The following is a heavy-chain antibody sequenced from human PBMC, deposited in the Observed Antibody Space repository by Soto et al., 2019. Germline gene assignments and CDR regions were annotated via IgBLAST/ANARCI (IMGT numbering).Heavy chain of an antibody. V-gene: IGHV1-46*01. CDR1: GYTFTSYY. Sequence: ASVKVSCKASGYTFTSYYMHWVRQAPGQGLEWMGIINPSGGSTSYAQKFQGRVTMTRDTSTSTVYMELSSLRSEDTAVYYCARDLLMTRNDILTGYYDYYYGMDVWGQGTTVTVSS. J-gene: IGHJ6*02. D-gene: IGHD3-9*01. CDR2: INPSGGST. CDR3: ARDLLMTRNDILTGYYDYYYGMDV.